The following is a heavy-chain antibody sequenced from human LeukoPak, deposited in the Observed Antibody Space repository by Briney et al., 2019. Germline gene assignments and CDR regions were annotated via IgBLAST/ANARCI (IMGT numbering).Heavy chain of an antibody. CDR1: GFTFSSYG. D-gene: IGHD6-19*01. CDR2: IWYDGSNK. CDR3: AKDLAVAVAGTVA. J-gene: IGHJ5*02. Sequence: PGRSLRLSCAASGFTFSSYGMHWVRQAPGKGLEWVAVIWYDGSNKYYADSVKGRFTISRDNSKNTLYLQMNSLRAEDTAVYYCAKDLAVAVAGTVAWGQGTLVTVPS. V-gene: IGHV3-33*06.